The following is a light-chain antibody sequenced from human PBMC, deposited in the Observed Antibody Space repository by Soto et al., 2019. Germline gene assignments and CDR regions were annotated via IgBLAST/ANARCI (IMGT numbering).Light chain of an antibody. V-gene: IGKV1-5*01. CDR1: QSISGW. CDR3: KQYNSYSWT. CDR2: DAS. Sequence: DIQMTQSPSTLSASVGDRVTITCRASQSISGWLAWYQQKPGKAHKLLIYDASTLESGVQSRFSGSRSGTEFTLTISSLQPDDFATYYCKQYNSYSWTFGQGTKVDIK. J-gene: IGKJ1*01.